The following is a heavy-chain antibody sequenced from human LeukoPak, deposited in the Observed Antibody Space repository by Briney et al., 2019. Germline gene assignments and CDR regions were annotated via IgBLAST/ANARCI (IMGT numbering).Heavy chain of an antibody. V-gene: IGHV4-30-2*01. CDR3: ARYSTTWPYWYFDL. D-gene: IGHD2/OR15-2a*01. CDR1: GGSISRGSYS. J-gene: IGHJ2*01. CDR2: ISHSGNT. Sequence: SETLSLTCAVSGGSISRGSYSWSWIPQPPGKGLEWIGYISHSGNTYYSPSLKSRVTISVDNSKNQFSLKLTSVTAADTAVYYCARYSTTWPYWYFDLWGRGTLVTVSS.